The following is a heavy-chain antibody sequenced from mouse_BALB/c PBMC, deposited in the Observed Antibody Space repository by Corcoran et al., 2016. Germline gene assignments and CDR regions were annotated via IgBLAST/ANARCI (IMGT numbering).Heavy chain of an antibody. V-gene: IGHV9-1*02. CDR2: INTYTGEP. CDR3: AKEPYAMDY. Sequence: QIQLVQYGPELKKPGATVKISCKASGYNFTNYGMNWVKQAPGKGLKWMGWINTYTGEPTYADDFKGRFAFSFETSASTAYLQINNLKNEDMATYFCAKEPYAMDYWGQGTSVTVSS. J-gene: IGHJ4*01. CDR1: GYNFTNYG.